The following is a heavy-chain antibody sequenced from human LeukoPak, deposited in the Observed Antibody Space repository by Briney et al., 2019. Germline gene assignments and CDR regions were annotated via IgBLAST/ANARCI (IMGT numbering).Heavy chain of an antibody. CDR1: GGSISSSSYY. CDR2: IYYSGST. V-gene: IGHV4-39*07. D-gene: IGHD6-13*01. Sequence: PSETLSLTCTVSGGSISSSSYYWGWIRQPPGKGLEWIGSIYYSGSTYYNPSLKSRVTISVDTSKNQFSLKLSSVTAADTAVYYCAREAAVAPDNWFDPWGQGTLVTVSS. CDR3: AREAAVAPDNWFDP. J-gene: IGHJ5*02.